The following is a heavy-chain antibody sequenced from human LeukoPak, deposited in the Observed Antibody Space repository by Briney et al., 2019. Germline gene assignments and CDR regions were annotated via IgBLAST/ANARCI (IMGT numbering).Heavy chain of an antibody. D-gene: IGHD2-15*01. CDR3: ARLVGNCSGGSCSRFDP. Sequence: SETLSLTCTVSGGSFSSSGYYWGWIRHFPGKALEWIVSIDYSGNTYYNPSLKSRVTLSVDTSKTQFSLKLSSVTAADTAVYYCARLVGNCSGGSCSRFDPWGQGTLVTVSS. V-gene: IGHV4-39*07. J-gene: IGHJ5*02. CDR2: IDYSGNT. CDR1: GGSFSSSGYY.